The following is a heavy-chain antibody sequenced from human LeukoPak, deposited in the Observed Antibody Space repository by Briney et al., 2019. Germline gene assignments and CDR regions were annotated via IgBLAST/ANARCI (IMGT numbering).Heavy chain of an antibody. J-gene: IGHJ5*02. D-gene: IGHD3-9*01. CDR2: INHSGST. CDR3: ARGAARASGYSVPFDP. CDR1: GGSISSGGYS. V-gene: IGHV4-30-2*01. Sequence: SQTLSLTCAVSGGSISSGGYSWSWIRQPPGKGLEWIGYINHSGSTNYNPSLKSRVTISVDTSKNQFSLKLSSVTAADTAVYYCARGAARASGYSVPFDPWGQGTLVTVSS.